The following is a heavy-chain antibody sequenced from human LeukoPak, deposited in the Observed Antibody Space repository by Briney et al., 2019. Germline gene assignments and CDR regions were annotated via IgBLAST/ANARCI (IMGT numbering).Heavy chain of an antibody. Sequence: ASVKVSCKASGYTFTSYGISWVRQVPGQGLEWMGWISAYNGNTNYAQKLQGRVTMTTDTSTSTAYMELRSLRSDDTAVYYCARDGGYYDSSGIDYWGQGTLVTVSS. CDR3: ARDGGYYDSSGIDY. D-gene: IGHD3-22*01. CDR2: ISAYNGNT. J-gene: IGHJ4*02. V-gene: IGHV1-18*01. CDR1: GYTFTSYG.